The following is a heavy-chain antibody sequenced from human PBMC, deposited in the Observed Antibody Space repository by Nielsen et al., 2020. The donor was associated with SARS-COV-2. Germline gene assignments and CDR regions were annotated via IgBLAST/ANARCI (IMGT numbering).Heavy chain of an antibody. J-gene: IGHJ4*02. Sequence: DSVKGRFTISRDNSKNTLYLQINSLRAEDTAVYYCARGNGWGSNFDSWGQGALVTVSS. D-gene: IGHD7-27*01. V-gene: IGHV3-30*01. CDR3: ARGNGWGSNFDS.